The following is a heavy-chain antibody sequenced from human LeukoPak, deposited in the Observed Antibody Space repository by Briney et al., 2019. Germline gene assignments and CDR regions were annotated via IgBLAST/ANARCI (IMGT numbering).Heavy chain of an antibody. V-gene: IGHV1-46*01. J-gene: IGHJ4*02. CDR3: ARSTTPVPDAYSSPGDY. Sequence: ASVTVSCKASGCTFTSYYMHWVRQAPGQGLEWMGIINPSGGSTSYAQKFQGRVTMTRDTSTSTVYMELSSLRSEDTAVYYCARSTTPVPDAYSSPGDYWGQGTLVTVSS. D-gene: IGHD6-13*01. CDR2: INPSGGST. CDR1: GCTFTSYY.